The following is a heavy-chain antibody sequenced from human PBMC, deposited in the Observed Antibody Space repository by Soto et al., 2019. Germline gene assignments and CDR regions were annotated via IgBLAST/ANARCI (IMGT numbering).Heavy chain of an antibody. CDR1: GGSISSGGYY. D-gene: IGHD2-15*01. Sequence: QVKLQESGPGLVKPSQTLSLTCTVSGGSISSGGYYWSWIRQHPGKGLEWIGYIYYSGSTYYNPSLKSRVTISVDTSKKRFSLKLSSVTAADTAVYYCARERNCSGGSCYSLAFDIWGQGTMVTVSS. J-gene: IGHJ3*02. CDR2: IYYSGST. V-gene: IGHV4-31*03. CDR3: ARERNCSGGSCYSLAFDI.